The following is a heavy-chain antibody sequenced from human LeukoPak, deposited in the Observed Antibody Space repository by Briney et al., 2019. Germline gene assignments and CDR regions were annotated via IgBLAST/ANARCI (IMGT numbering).Heavy chain of an antibody. D-gene: IGHD6-6*01. J-gene: IGHJ6*03. V-gene: IGHV1-69*01. CDR3: ARACKGYSSSPGDYYYYYMDV. CDR2: IIPIFGTA. Sequence: SVKVSCKASGGTFSSYAISWVRQAPGQGLEWMGGIIPIFGTANYAQKFQGRVTITADESTSTAYMELSSLRSEDTAVYYCARACKGYSSSPGDYYYYYMDVWGKGTTVTVSS. CDR1: GGTFSSYA.